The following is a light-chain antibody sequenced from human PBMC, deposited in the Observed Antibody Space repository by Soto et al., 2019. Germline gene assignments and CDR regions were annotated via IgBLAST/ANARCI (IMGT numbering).Light chain of an antibody. CDR3: NSYTTMNTYV. J-gene: IGLJ1*01. V-gene: IGLV2-14*01. CDR2: EVS. CDR1: STDVGAYNY. Sequence: QLVLTQPASVSGSPGQSITISCTGSSTDVGAYNYVSWYQQYPGQAPNLLIYEVSRRPSGFSHRFSGSKSVNTASLTISGLQAEDEAHYYCNSYTTMNTYVFGTGTKLTVL.